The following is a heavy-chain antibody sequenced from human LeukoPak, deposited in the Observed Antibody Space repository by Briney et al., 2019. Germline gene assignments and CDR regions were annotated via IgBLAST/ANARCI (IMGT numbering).Heavy chain of an antibody. J-gene: IGHJ4*02. CDR1: GFTFSSYS. Sequence: GGSLRLSCAASGFTFSSYSMDWVRQAPGKGREWVSSISSSSSYIYYADSVKGRFTISRDNAKKSLYLQMNSLRVEDTAVYYCARASTYYYDSGVYYYLPLDYWGQGALVTVSS. CDR3: ARASTYYYDSGVYYYLPLDY. D-gene: IGHD3-22*01. CDR2: ISSSSSYI. V-gene: IGHV3-21*01.